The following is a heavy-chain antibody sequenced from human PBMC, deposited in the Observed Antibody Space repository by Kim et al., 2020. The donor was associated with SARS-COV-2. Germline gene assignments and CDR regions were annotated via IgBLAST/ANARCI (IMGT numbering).Heavy chain of an antibody. CDR1: GYTFTSYG. V-gene: IGHV1-18*01. Sequence: ASVKVSCKSSGYTFTSYGMNWVRQAPGQGLEWMGWISADSGDTKYAQNLQDRVTMTPDTSMRTVYMELRNLKSNDTAVYYCARGDRYYPQQYDMDIWGQGTTVIVSS. D-gene: IGHD3-10*01. CDR3: ARGDRYYPQQYDMDI. J-gene: IGHJ6*02. CDR2: ISADSGDT.